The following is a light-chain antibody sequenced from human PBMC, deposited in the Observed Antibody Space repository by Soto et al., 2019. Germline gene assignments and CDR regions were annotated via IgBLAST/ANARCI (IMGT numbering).Light chain of an antibody. V-gene: IGLV2-11*01. CDR1: SSDVGGYNY. Sequence: QSALAQPRSVSGSPGQSVTISCTGTSSDVGGYNYVSWYQQHPGKAPRLMIYDVSKRPSGVPDRFSGSKSGNTASLTISGLQAEDEADYYCCSYVVSVYVFGTGTKVTVL. J-gene: IGLJ1*01. CDR3: CSYVVSVYV. CDR2: DVS.